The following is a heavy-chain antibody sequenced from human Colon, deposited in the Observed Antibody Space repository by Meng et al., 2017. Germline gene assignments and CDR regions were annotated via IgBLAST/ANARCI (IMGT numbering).Heavy chain of an antibody. CDR3: ARRADTVMD. CDR1: GYRFTSYW. Sequence: GRSLRLSCKGSGYRFTSYWIAWVRQMAGKGLEWMGIINPGDSATKYSPSFQGQVTFSADKSISTVYLQWSSLKASDSAMYYCARRADTVMDWGQGTLVTVSS. V-gene: IGHV5-51*01. CDR2: INPGDSAT. D-gene: IGHD5-18*01. J-gene: IGHJ4*02.